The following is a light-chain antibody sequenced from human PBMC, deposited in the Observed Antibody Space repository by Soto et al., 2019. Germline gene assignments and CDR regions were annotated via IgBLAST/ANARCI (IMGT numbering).Light chain of an antibody. CDR3: SSYTSISTRV. Sequence: QSALTQPASVSGSPGQSITISCTGTSSDVGSYNYVSWYQQHPGKAPKLMIYEVSNRPSGVSNRFSGSKSGNTASLTIFGLQAEDGANYYCSSYTSISTRVFGGGTKLTVL. J-gene: IGLJ3*02. V-gene: IGLV2-14*01. CDR2: EVS. CDR1: SSDVGSYNY.